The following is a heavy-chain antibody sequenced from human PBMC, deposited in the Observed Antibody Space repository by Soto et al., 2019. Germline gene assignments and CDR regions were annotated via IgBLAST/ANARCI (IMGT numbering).Heavy chain of an antibody. CDR2: INHSGST. J-gene: IGHJ4*02. V-gene: IGHV4-34*01. D-gene: IGHD3-9*01. Sequence: SETLCHRCAVYGGTLRGNYWSWFRQPPGKGLEWIGEINHSGSTNYNPSLKSRVTISVDTSKNQFSLKLSSVTAADTAVYYCARAANEVLRYFDWSLDYWGQGTLVTVS. CDR1: GGTLRGNY. CDR3: ARAANEVLRYFDWSLDY.